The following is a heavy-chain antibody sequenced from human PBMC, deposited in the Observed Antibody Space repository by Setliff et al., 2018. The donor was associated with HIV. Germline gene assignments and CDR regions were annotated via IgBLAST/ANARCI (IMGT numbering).Heavy chain of an antibody. V-gene: IGHV1-2*02. J-gene: IGHJ5*02. CDR2: ISPDSANT. CDR1: GFPFIAYY. Sequence: ASVKVSCKTSGFPFIAYYLHWVRQAPGQGLEWMGWISPDSANTHYAQKFQGRVTMTRDTSISTVYMELRRLKPNDTAVYYCAGGEIYGVMTFDHWGQGTLVTVPQ. CDR3: AGGEIYGVMTFDH. D-gene: IGHD3-10*01.